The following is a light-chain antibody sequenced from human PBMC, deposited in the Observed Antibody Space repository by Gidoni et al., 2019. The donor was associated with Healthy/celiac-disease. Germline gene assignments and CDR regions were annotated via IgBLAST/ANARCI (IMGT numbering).Light chain of an antibody. CDR3: CSYAGSSTYVV. J-gene: IGLJ2*01. CDR2: EVS. Sequence: QSALTQPDSVSGSPGQSITISCTGTSSDVGSYNLVSWYQQHPGKAPKLMIYEVSKLPSGVSNRFSGSKSGNTAALTISGLQAEDEADYYCCSYAGSSTYVVFGGGTKLTVL. CDR1: SSDVGSYNL. V-gene: IGLV2-23*02.